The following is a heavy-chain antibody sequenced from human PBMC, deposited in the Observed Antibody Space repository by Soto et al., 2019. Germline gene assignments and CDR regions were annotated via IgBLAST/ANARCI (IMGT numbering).Heavy chain of an antibody. V-gene: IGHV4-59*08. CDR3: AGHRKTAMGFES. CDR2: IYYSGGT. Sequence: QAQLEESGPGLVKPSETLSLTCTVSGDSSSSDYWSWIRQPPGKGLEWIGYIYYSGGTNYNPSLKSRVTISIDRSKRQVSLKLNSVTAADTAVYNCAGHRKTAMGFESWGQGTLVAVSS. CDR1: GDSSSSDY. J-gene: IGHJ4*02. D-gene: IGHD5-18*01.